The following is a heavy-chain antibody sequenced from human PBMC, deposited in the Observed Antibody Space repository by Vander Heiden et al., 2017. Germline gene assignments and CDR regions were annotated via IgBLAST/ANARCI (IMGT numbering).Heavy chain of an antibody. Sequence: VPLLTSGGGVVQPGRSSRLSCAASGFGFLTYGMQWVRQAPGKGLEWVAVIAHDGTVTHYADSVKGRFTISRDNFEDTMHLQMNSLRPEDTAVYYCAKEGTQRSSTYFDYWAQGTLVTVSS. V-gene: IGHV3-30*18. J-gene: IGHJ4*02. D-gene: IGHD2-2*01. CDR1: GFGFLTYG. CDR3: AKEGTQRSSTYFDY. CDR2: IAHDGTVT.